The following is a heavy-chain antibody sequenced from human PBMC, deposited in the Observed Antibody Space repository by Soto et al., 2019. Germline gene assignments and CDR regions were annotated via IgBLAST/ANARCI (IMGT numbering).Heavy chain of an antibody. CDR3: ARDDYSNYYYYYGMDV. J-gene: IGHJ6*02. CDR1: GGTFSSYA. V-gene: IGHV1-69*04. Sequence: ASVKVSCKASGGTFSSYAISWVRQAPGQGLEWMGRLIPILGIANYAQKFQGRVTITADKSTSTAYMELSSLRSEDTAVYYCARDDYSNYYYYYGMDVWGQGTTVTVSS. D-gene: IGHD4-4*01. CDR2: LIPILGIA.